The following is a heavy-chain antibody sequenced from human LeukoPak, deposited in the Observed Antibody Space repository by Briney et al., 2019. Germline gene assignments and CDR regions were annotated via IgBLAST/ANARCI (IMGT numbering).Heavy chain of an antibody. J-gene: IGHJ6*02. CDR3: ATVDCSSTSCPPGTYYYYGMDV. CDR2: FDPEDGET. CDR1: GYTLTELS. Sequence: GASVKVSCKVSGYTLTELSMHWVRQAPGKGLEWMGGFDPEDGETIYAQKFQGTVTMTEDTSTDTAYMELSSLRSEDTAVYYCATVDCSSTSCPPGTYYYYGMDVWGQGTTVTVSS. V-gene: IGHV1-24*01. D-gene: IGHD2-2*01.